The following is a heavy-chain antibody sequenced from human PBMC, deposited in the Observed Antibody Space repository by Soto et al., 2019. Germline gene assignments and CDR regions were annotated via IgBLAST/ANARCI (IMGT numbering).Heavy chain of an antibody. CDR3: ASPTYYYDSSGPPAY. CDR2: ISSSSSTI. Sequence: PGGSLRLSCAASGFTFSTYSMNWVRQAPGKGLERVSYISSSSSTIFYTDSVKGRFTVSRDNAKNSLYLQMNSLRAEDTAVYYCASPTYYYDSSGPPAYWGQGNLVTVSS. J-gene: IGHJ4*02. CDR1: GFTFSTYS. V-gene: IGHV3-48*01. D-gene: IGHD3-22*01.